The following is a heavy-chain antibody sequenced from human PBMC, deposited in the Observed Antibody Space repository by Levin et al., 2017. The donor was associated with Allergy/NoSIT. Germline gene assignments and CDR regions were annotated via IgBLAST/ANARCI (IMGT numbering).Heavy chain of an antibody. J-gene: IGHJ4*02. CDR3: TRSAGSSSGGFDY. V-gene: IGHV1-46*01. CDR1: GYIFTSYF. CDR2: INPSGGST. D-gene: IGHD6-6*01. Sequence: GESLKISCKASGYIFTSYFFHWVRQAPGQGLEWMGIINPSGGSTFYARKFQGRVTMTSDTSTRAVHLELSSLRSEDTAVYYWTRSAGSSSGGFDYWGQGTLVPVAS.